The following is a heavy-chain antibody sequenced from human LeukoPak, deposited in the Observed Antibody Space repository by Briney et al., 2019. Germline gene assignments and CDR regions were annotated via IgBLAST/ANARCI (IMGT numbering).Heavy chain of an antibody. D-gene: IGHD2-15*01. CDR3: AKGMRGYCSGGSCWFDY. J-gene: IGHJ4*02. CDR2: ISGSGGST. CDR1: GFTFSSYA. V-gene: IGHV3-23*01. Sequence: GGSLRLSCAASGFTFSSYAMSWVRQAPGKGLEWVSAISGSGGSTYYADSVKGRFTISRDNSKNTLYLQMNSLRAEDTAVYYCAKGMRGYCSGGSCWFDYWGQGTLVTVSS.